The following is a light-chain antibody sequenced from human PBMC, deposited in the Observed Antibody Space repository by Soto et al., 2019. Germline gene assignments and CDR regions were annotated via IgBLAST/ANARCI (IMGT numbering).Light chain of an antibody. CDR3: QKYNKAPWT. J-gene: IGKJ1*01. V-gene: IGKV1-27*01. CDR1: QGIYDY. CDR2: AAS. Sequence: DIPMTQSPSSLSASVGDRVTITCRASQGIYDYLAWYQQTPGKPPKLLISAASTLQSGVPSRFSGSGSGTDFTLTISSLQPEDVATYYCQKYNKAPWTFGQGTKVEIK.